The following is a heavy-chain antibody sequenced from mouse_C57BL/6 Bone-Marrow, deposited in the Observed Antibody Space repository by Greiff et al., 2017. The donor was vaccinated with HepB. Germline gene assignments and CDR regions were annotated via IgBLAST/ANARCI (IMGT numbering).Heavy chain of an antibody. V-gene: IGHV1-64*01. J-gene: IGHJ1*03. Sequence: QVHVKQPGAELVKPGASVKLSCKASGYTFTSYWMHWVKQRPGQGLEWIGMIHPNSGSTNYNEKFKSKATLTVDKSSSTAYMQLSSLTSEDSAVYYCARRGANWDDWYFDVWGTGTTVTVSS. D-gene: IGHD4-1*01. CDR2: IHPNSGST. CDR1: GYTFTSYW. CDR3: ARRGANWDDWYFDV.